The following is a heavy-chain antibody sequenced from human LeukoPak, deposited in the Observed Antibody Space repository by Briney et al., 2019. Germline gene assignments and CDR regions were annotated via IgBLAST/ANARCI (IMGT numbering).Heavy chain of an antibody. Sequence: PSETLSLTCTVSGGSISSYYWSWIRQPPGKGLEWIGYIYYSGSTYYNPSLKSRVTISVDTSKNQCSLKLSSVTAADTAVYYCARGDLYSSSWYNWGQGTLVTVSS. J-gene: IGHJ4*02. CDR3: ARGDLYSSSWYN. V-gene: IGHV4-59*08. CDR1: GGSISSYY. CDR2: IYYSGST. D-gene: IGHD6-13*01.